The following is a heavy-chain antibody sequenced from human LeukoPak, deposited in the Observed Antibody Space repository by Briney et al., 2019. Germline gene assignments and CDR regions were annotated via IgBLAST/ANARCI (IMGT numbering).Heavy chain of an antibody. CDR1: GFTFSSYS. CDR3: AREDVQSYYALGY. V-gene: IGHV3-21*01. J-gene: IGHJ4*02. Sequence: GGSLRLSCAASGFTFSSYSMNWVSQAPGKGLEWVSSISSSSSYIYYADSVKGRFTISRDNAKNSLYLQMNSLRAEDTAVYYCAREDVQSYYALGYWGQGTLVTVSS. CDR2: ISSSSSYI. D-gene: IGHD1-26*01.